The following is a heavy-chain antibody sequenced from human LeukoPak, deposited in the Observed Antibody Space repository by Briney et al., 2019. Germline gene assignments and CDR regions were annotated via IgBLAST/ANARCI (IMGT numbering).Heavy chain of an antibody. V-gene: IGHV1-2*02. D-gene: IGHD2-15*01. Sequence: ASVKVSCQASGYTFTGYYMHWVRQAPGQGLEWMGWINPNSGGTNYAQKFQGRVTMTRDTSISTAYMELSRLRSDDTAVYYCARDHQRYCSGGSCYSDNWFDPWGQGTLVTVSS. J-gene: IGHJ5*02. CDR1: GYTFTGYY. CDR3: ARDHQRYCSGGSCYSDNWFDP. CDR2: INPNSGGT.